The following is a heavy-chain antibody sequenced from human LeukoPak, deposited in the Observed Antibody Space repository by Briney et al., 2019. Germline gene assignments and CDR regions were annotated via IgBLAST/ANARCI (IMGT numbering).Heavy chain of an antibody. V-gene: IGHV2-5*01. CDR2: IYWNDDK. Sequence: ESGPTLVKPTQTLTLTCTFSGFSLGTSGVGVGWIRQPPGKALEWLALIYWNDDKRYSPSLKSRLTITKDTSKNQVVLTMTNMDPVDTATYYCAHRPGGGVPAAMLFDYWGQGTLVTVSS. CDR3: AHRPGGGVPAAMLFDY. J-gene: IGHJ4*02. D-gene: IGHD2-2*01. CDR1: GFSLGTSGVG.